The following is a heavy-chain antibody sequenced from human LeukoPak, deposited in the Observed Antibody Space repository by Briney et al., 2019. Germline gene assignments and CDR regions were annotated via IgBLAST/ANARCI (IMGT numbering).Heavy chain of an antibody. CDR2: ISSSSSYI. CDR1: GFTFSSYS. J-gene: IGHJ4*02. V-gene: IGHV3-21*01. D-gene: IGHD3-10*01. Sequence: GGSLRLSCAASGFTFSSYSMNWVRQAPGKGLEWVSSISSSSSYIYYADSVKGRFTISRDNSENSVYLQMNSLRADDTAVYYCARLSYDSGTHYTCYEYWGQGTLVTVSS. CDR3: ARLSYDSGTHYTCYEY.